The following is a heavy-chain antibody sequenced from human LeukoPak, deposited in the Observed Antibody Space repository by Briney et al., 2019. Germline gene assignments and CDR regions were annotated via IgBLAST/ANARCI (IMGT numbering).Heavy chain of an antibody. D-gene: IGHD3-3*01. V-gene: IGHV3-7*01. CDR1: GFTFSSYS. J-gene: IGHJ4*02. Sequence: GGSLRLSCAASGFTFSSYSMNWVRQAPGKGLEWVANIKQDGSEKYYVDSVKGRFTISRDNAKNSLYLQMNSLRAEDTAVYYCARVKTYYDFWSGSTVLDYWGQGTLVTVSS. CDR2: IKQDGSEK. CDR3: ARVKTYYDFWSGSTVLDY.